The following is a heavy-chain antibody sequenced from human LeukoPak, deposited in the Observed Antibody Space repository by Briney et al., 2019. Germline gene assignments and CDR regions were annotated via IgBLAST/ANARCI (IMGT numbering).Heavy chain of an antibody. CDR2: INSDGGGA. D-gene: IGHD5-24*01. J-gene: IGHJ4*02. CDR1: GFTFSSYW. Sequence: GGSLRLSCAASGFTFSSYWMHWVRQTPGKGLVWVSRINSDGGGATYADSVKGRFTISRDNAKNTLYLQMNSLRAEDTAVYYCARDGDAYNFDYWGQGALVTVSS. V-gene: IGHV3-74*01. CDR3: ARDGDAYNFDY.